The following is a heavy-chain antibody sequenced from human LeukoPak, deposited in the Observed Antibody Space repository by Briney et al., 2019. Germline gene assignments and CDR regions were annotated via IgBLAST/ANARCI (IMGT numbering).Heavy chain of an antibody. D-gene: IGHD3-9*01. J-gene: IGHJ4*02. CDR1: GFPFSSYS. Sequence: GGSLRLSCAASGFPFSSYSMNWVRQPPGKGLEWVSYISSSSSTIYYADSVKGRFTMSRDNAKNSLYLQMNSLRGEDTAVYYCTRGKYFEYLDYWGQGTRVTVSS. CDR2: ISSSSSTI. V-gene: IGHV3-48*04. CDR3: TRGKYFEYLDY.